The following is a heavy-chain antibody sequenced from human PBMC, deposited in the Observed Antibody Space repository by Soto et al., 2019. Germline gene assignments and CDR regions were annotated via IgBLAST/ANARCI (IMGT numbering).Heavy chain of an antibody. J-gene: IGHJ4*02. CDR2: INHSGST. D-gene: IGHD4-17*01. V-gene: IGHV4-34*01. Sequence: SETLSLTCAVYGGSFGDYDWSWIRQPPGKGLEWIGEINHSGSTNYNPSLKSRVTISVDTSKNQFSLKLSSVTAADTAVYYCARGLTTVAPFDYWGQGTLVTVSS. CDR3: ARGLTTVAPFDY. CDR1: GGSFGDYD.